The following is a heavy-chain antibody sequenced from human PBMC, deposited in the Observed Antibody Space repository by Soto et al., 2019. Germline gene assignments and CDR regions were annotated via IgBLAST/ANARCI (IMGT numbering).Heavy chain of an antibody. V-gene: IGHV4-59*12. D-gene: IGHD2-8*01. Sequence: QVQLQESGPGLVTPSETLSLTCTVSGGSISTYYWTWIRQSPEKGLEWLGNIYYSGSTNYSPSLNSRLTISLDKSKNQFSLKLRSVTAADTAVYYCARESRCVNGACGNVFDIWGRGTKVTVSS. CDR1: GGSISTYY. CDR3: ARESRCVNGACGNVFDI. CDR2: IYYSGST. J-gene: IGHJ3*02.